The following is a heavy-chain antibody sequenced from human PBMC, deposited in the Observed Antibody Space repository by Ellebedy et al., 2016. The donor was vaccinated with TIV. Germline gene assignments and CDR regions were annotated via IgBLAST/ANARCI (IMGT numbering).Heavy chain of an antibody. CDR2: IQYSGST. V-gene: IGHV4-59*01. Sequence: MPSETLSLTCTVSGVSISPYYWSWIRQPPEKGLEWIGYIQYSGSTNYNPSLKSRVTISLDTSKNQFSLKLRSVTAADTAVYYCARGWVRIGGYSYGDFDYWGQGTLVTVSS. J-gene: IGHJ4*02. CDR1: GVSISPYY. CDR3: ARGWVRIGGYSYGDFDY. D-gene: IGHD5-18*01.